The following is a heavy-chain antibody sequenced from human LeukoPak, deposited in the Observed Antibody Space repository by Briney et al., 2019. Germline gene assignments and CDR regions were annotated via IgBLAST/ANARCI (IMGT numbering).Heavy chain of an antibody. CDR1: GGSISSGSYS. D-gene: IGHD3-22*01. V-gene: IGHV4-30-2*01. CDR3: ARAVVYYYDSSGYYVVAFDI. Sequence: SETLSLTCAVFGGSISSGSYSWSWIRQPPGKGLEWIGYIYHSGRTYYNPSLKSRVTISLDRSKNQFSLKLSSVTAADTAVYYCARAVVYYYDSSGYYVVAFDIWGQGTLVTVSS. CDR2: IYHSGRT. J-gene: IGHJ3*02.